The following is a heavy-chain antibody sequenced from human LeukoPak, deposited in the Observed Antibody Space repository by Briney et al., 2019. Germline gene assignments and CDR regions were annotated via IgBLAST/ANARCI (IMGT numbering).Heavy chain of an antibody. CDR3: AGCSSTSCYYLFSYYYGMDV. Sequence: ASVKVSCKASGYTFTGYYMHWVRQAPGQGLEWMGWINPNSGGTNYTQKFQGRVTMTSDTSISTAYMELSRLRSDDTAVYYCAGCSSTSCYYLFSYYYGMDVWGQGTTVTVSS. D-gene: IGHD2-2*01. CDR1: GYTFTGYY. J-gene: IGHJ6*02. CDR2: INPNSGGT. V-gene: IGHV1-2*02.